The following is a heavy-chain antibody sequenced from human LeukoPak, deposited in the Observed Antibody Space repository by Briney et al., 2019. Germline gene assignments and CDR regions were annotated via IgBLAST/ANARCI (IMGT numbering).Heavy chain of an antibody. V-gene: IGHV1-8*01. D-gene: IGHD2-15*01. Sequence: ASVKVSCKASGYTFTSYDINWVRQATGQGLEWMGWMNPNSGNTGYAQKFQGRVTMTRNTSITTAYMELNSLRSEDTAVFYCARGAPGSYCSGGSCPYFDYWGQGTLVTVSS. CDR2: MNPNSGNT. CDR1: GYTFTSYD. CDR3: ARGAPGSYCSGGSCPYFDY. J-gene: IGHJ4*02.